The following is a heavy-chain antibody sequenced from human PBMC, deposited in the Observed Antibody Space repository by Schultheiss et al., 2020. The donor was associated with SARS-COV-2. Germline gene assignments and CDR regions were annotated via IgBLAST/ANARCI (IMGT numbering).Heavy chain of an antibody. D-gene: IGHD6-13*01. CDR3: ARPYSSSWNYYYYGMDV. V-gene: IGHV1-2*02. Sequence: GESLKISCKASGYTFTGYYMHWVRQAPGQGLEWMGWINPNSGGTNYAQKFQGRVTMTRDTSISTAYMELSRLRSDDTAVYYCARPYSSSWNYYYYGMDVWGQGTTVTVSS. CDR2: INPNSGGT. CDR1: GYTFTGYY. J-gene: IGHJ6*02.